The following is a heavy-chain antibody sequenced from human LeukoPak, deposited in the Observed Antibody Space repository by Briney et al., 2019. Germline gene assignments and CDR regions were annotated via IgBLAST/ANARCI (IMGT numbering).Heavy chain of an antibody. D-gene: IGHD2-15*01. J-gene: IGHJ6*02. V-gene: IGHV1-2*02. Sequence: ASVKVSCKASGYTFTCYYMHWVRQAPGQGLEWMGWINPNSGGTNYAQKFQGRVTMTRDTSISTAYMELSRLRSDDTAVYYCAWVVVAATIYGMDVWGQGTTVTVSS. CDR1: GYTFTCYY. CDR2: INPNSGGT. CDR3: AWVVVAATIYGMDV.